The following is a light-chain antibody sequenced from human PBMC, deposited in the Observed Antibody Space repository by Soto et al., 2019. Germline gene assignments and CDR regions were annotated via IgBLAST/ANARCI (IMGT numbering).Light chain of an antibody. CDR2: DVS. J-gene: IGLJ1*01. CDR3: SSYTSSSTLGGDYV. CDR1: SSDVVGYNY. Sequence: QSALTQPASVSGSPGQSITISCTGTSSDVVGYNYVSWYQQHPGKAPKLMIYDVSNRPSGVSNRFSGSKSGNTASLTISGLQAEDEADYYCSSYTSSSTLGGDYVFGTGTKLTVL. V-gene: IGLV2-14*01.